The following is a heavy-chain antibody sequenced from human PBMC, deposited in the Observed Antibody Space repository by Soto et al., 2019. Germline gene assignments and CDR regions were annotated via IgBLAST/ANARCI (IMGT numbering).Heavy chain of an antibody. CDR1: GFTFSDYW. D-gene: IGHD3-16*01. Sequence: EVQLVESGGGLVQPGGSLRLSCAASGFTFSDYWMSWVRQAPGKGLEWVANIGQDGNEKYYMDSVKGRFTNATDNAKNSLYLQMNSLTTEDTAIYYYARYARGAYYMDVWCKGTTVTVSS. CDR2: IGQDGNEK. CDR3: ARYARGAYYMDV. V-gene: IGHV3-7*01. J-gene: IGHJ6*03.